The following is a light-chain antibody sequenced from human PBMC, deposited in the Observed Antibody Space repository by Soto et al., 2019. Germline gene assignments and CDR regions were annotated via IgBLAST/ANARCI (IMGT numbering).Light chain of an antibody. CDR3: SSYTSSSTLFVE. J-gene: IGLJ2*01. CDR2: DVS. Sequence: QSALTQPASVSGSPGQSITISCTGTSSDVGGYNYVSWYQQHPGKAPKLMIYDVSNRPSGVSNRFSGSKSGNTASLTISGLQAEDEADYYCSSYTSSSTLFVEFGGGTKVTVL. CDR1: SSDVGGYNY. V-gene: IGLV2-14*01.